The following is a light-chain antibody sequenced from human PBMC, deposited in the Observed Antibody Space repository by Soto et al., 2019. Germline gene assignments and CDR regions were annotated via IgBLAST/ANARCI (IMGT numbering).Light chain of an antibody. CDR3: LSYTSSGTYV. CDR2: EVS. V-gene: IGLV2-14*01. Sequence: QSVLTQPASVSGSPGQSITISCTGTSSDVGNYKYVSWYQQHPGKAPKLIIYEVSNRPSGVSDRFSGSKSGNTASLTISGLQAGDETDYYCLSYTSSGTYVFGTGTKLTVL. J-gene: IGLJ1*01. CDR1: SSDVGNYKY.